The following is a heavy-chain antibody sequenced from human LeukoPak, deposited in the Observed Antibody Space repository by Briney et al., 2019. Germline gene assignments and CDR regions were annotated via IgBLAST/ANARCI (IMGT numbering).Heavy chain of an antibody. CDR1: GYTFTSYY. CDR2: INPSDGST. Sequence: ASVKVSCKASGYTFTSYYMQWVRQAPGQGLVWMGTINPSDGSTYYAQEFQGRVTMTRDTSTSTVYMEVSSLRSEDTAVYYCARGITMVRGVPKASLGFWGQGTLVTVSS. CDR3: ARGITMVRGVPKASLGF. D-gene: IGHD3-10*01. J-gene: IGHJ4*02. V-gene: IGHV1-46*01.